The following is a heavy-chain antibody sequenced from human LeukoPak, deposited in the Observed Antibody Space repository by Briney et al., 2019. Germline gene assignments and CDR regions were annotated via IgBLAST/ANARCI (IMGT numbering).Heavy chain of an antibody. J-gene: IGHJ4*02. D-gene: IGHD2-15*01. CDR3: ATDCSGGSCYSDY. CDR1: GYTFTSNY. Sequence: GASVKVSCKASGYTFTSNYMHWVRQAPGQGLECMGIINPSGGSTSYAQKFQGRVTMTRDTSTSTVYMELSSLRSEDTAVYYCATDCSGGSCYSDYWGQGTLVTVSS. CDR2: INPSGGST. V-gene: IGHV1-46*01.